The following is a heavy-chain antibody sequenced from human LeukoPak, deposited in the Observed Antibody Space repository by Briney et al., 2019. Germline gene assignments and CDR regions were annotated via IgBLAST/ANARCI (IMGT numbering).Heavy chain of an antibody. CDR1: GGSINNYF. CDR2: VYTSGST. J-gene: IGHJ4*02. V-gene: IGHV4-4*07. D-gene: IGHD7-27*01. Sequence: SETLSLTCTVSGGSINNYFWTWIRQPAGKGLEWVGHVYTSGSTNYNPSLKSRVTMSVDTSKNQFSLKLSSVTAADTAIYYCARGGGELGKGFDFWGQGTLVTVSS. CDR3: ARGGGELGKGFDF.